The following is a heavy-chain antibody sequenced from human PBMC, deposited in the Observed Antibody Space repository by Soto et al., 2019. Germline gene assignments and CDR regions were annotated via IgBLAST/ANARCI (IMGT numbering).Heavy chain of an antibody. CDR1: GFTFSSYS. CDR2: ISSSSSYI. J-gene: IGHJ3*02. Sequence: PGGPLRLSCAASGFTFSSYSMNWVRQAPGKGLEWVSSISSSSSYIYYADSVKGRFTISRDNAKNSLYLQMNSLRAEDTAVYYCAREGYSSGNDAFDIWGQGTMVTVSS. CDR3: AREGYSSGNDAFDI. D-gene: IGHD6-19*01. V-gene: IGHV3-21*01.